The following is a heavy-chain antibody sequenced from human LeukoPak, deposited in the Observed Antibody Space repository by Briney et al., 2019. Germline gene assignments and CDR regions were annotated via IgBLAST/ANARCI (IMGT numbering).Heavy chain of an antibody. CDR1: GYTFTTYY. J-gene: IGHJ5*02. Sequence: ASVKVSCKASGYTFTTYYVHWVRQAPGQGLEWMGIINPSGGTTTYAQKFQGRVTMTRDTSTSTVYMELSSLRSEDTAMYYCATDARWFDPWGQGTLVTVSS. V-gene: IGHV1-46*01. CDR2: INPSGGTT. CDR3: ATDARWFDP.